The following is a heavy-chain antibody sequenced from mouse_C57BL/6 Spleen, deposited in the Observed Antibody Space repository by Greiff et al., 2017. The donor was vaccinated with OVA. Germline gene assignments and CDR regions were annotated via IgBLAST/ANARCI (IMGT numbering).Heavy chain of an antibody. D-gene: IGHD2-5*01. Sequence: EVQRVESGGGLVQPGGSLSLSCAASGFTFTDYYMSWVRQPPGKALEWLGFIRNKANGYTTEYSASVKGRFTISRDNSQSILYLQMNALRAEDSATYYCARYGSNYYAMDYWGQGTSVTVSS. CDR1: GFTFTDYY. CDR3: ARYGSNYYAMDY. V-gene: IGHV7-3*01. J-gene: IGHJ4*01. CDR2: IRNKANGYTT.